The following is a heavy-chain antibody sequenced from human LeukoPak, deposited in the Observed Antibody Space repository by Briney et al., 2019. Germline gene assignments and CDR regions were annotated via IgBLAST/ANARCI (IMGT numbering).Heavy chain of an antibody. CDR3: ASTSPNRIVGATGWFDP. Sequence: SETLSLTCTVSSGSISSYYWSWIRQPPGKGLEWIGYIYYSGSTNYNPSLKSRVTISVDTSKNQFSLKLSSVTAADTAVYYCASTSPNRIVGATGWFDPWGQGTLVTVSS. CDR1: SGSISSYY. D-gene: IGHD1-26*01. J-gene: IGHJ5*02. CDR2: IYYSGST. V-gene: IGHV4-59*01.